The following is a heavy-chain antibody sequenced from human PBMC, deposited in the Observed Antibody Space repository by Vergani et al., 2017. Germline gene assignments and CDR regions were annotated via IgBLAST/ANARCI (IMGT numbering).Heavy chain of an antibody. D-gene: IGHD6-19*01. CDR1: GGSFSGFY. Sequence: QVQLQQWGAGLLKPSETLSLTCAVYGGSFSGFYWSWIRQPPGKGLEWFGEINPSVVTNYNPSLKSRVTISVDTSKNQFFLKLSSVTAADTAMYYCARGTNRGWYYSWGQGTLVTVSS. J-gene: IGHJ5*02. CDR3: ARGTNRGWYYS. V-gene: IGHV4-34*01. CDR2: INPSVVT.